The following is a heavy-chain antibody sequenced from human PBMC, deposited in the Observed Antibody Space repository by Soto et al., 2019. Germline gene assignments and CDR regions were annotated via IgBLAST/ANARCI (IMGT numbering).Heavy chain of an antibody. CDR2: MNPNSGNT. V-gene: IGHV1-8*01. Sequence: QVQLVQSGAEVKKPGASVKVSCKASGYTFTSYDINWVRQATGQGLEWMGWMNPNSGNTGYAQKFQGRGTMTRNTAISTAYMELSSLRSEDTAVYYCARKKDRYGSGGSCYSFDYWGQGTLVTVSS. CDR3: ARKKDRYGSGGSCYSFDY. J-gene: IGHJ4*02. CDR1: GYTFTSYD. D-gene: IGHD2-15*01.